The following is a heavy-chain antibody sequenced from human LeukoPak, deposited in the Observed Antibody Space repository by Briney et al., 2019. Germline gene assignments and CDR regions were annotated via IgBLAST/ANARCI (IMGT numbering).Heavy chain of an antibody. Sequence: SVKVSCKASGGTFSSYAISWVRQAPGQGLAWMGRIIPILGIANYAQKFQGRITITADKSTRTAYMELSSLRSEDTAVYYCAREERDIVVVVAATGLYNWFDPWGQGTLVTVSS. CDR1: GGTFSSYA. CDR3: AREERDIVVVVAATGLYNWFDP. CDR2: IIPILGIA. V-gene: IGHV1-69*04. D-gene: IGHD2-15*01. J-gene: IGHJ5*02.